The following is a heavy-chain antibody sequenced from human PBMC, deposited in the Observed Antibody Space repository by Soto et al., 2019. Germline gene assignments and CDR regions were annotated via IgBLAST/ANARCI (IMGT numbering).Heavy chain of an antibody. V-gene: IGHV1-69*13. CDR1: GCTFTTYD. Sequence: VKVSCKVSGCTFTTYDISWVRQATGHGLEWMGWMNPTFGTTVYALKFQGRVTITADESTSTAYMELSSLRSEDTAVYYCAKATSLYGAVYWYFDLWGRGTPVTVSS. J-gene: IGHJ2*01. D-gene: IGHD3-10*02. CDR2: MNPTFGTT. CDR3: AKATSLYGAVYWYFDL.